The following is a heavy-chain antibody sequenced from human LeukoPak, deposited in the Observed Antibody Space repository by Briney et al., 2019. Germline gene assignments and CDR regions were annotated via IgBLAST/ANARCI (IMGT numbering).Heavy chain of an antibody. D-gene: IGHD6-19*01. CDR3: ARGKWLVTRTKYYFDY. Sequence: ASVKVSCKASGYTLTSYYMHWVRQAPGQGPEWMGIINPSGGSTSYAQKFQGRVTMTRDMSTSTVYMELSSLRSEDTAVYYCARGKWLVTRTKYYFDYWGQGTLVTVSS. CDR2: INPSGGST. V-gene: IGHV1-46*01. CDR1: GYTLTSYY. J-gene: IGHJ4*02.